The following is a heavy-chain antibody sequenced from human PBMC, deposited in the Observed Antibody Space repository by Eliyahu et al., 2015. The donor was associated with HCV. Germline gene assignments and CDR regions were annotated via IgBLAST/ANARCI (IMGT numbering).Heavy chain of an antibody. CDR3: AKDVSSWHHYGMDV. CDR2: ISWNSGDI. V-gene: IGHV3-9*01. CDR1: GFSFDEYA. J-gene: IGHJ6*02. D-gene: IGHD6-13*01. Sequence: EVQLVQSGGGLVQPGRSLXLSCAASGFSFDEYAMHWVRQAPGKGLEWVSGISWNSGDIGYADSVKGRFTISRDNAKNSLYLQMNSLRAEDTALYYCAKDVSSWHHYGMDVWGQGTTVTVSS.